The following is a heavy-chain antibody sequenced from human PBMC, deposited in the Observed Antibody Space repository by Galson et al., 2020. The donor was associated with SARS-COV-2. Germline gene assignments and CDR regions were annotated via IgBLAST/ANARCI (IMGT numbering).Heavy chain of an antibody. D-gene: IGHD3-9*01. Sequence: GESLKLSCAASGFTFSSYSMNWVRQAPGKGLEWVSSISSSSSYIYYADSVKGRFTISRDNAKNSLYLQMNSLRAEDTAVYYCARDQILTGYYPYFDYWGQGTLVTVSS. V-gene: IGHV3-21*01. J-gene: IGHJ4*02. CDR2: ISSSSSYI. CDR3: ARDQILTGYYPYFDY. CDR1: GFTFSSYS.